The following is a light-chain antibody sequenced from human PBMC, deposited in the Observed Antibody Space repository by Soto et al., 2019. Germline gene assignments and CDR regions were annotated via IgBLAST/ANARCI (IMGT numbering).Light chain of an antibody. CDR3: MKGKHWPIT. J-gene: IGKJ5*01. CDR2: KVS. Sequence: DVVMTQSPLSLPVTLRQPASISCWSSQSLVYSDGDTSLNWFQQMLVQSPRRLLYKVSKRDSGVQDRFSGSGWGTDFTLEIRRVEAEHVGFYYCMKGKHWPITFGHGTRLEIK. CDR1: QSLVYSDGDTS. V-gene: IGKV2-30*01.